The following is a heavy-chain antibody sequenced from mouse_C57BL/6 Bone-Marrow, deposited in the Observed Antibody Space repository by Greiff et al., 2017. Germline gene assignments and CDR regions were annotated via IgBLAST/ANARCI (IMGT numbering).Heavy chain of an antibody. CDR1: GYTFTSYW. D-gene: IGHD2-2*01. CDR2: IHPNSGST. CDR3: ARRTIYYGYPLAY. J-gene: IGHJ3*01. Sequence: VQLQQPGAELVKPGASVKLSCKASGYTFTSYWMHWVKQRPGQGLEWIGMIHPNSGSTNYNEKFKSKATLTVDKSSSTAYMQLSSLTSEDSAVYYCARRTIYYGYPLAYWGQGTLVTVSA. V-gene: IGHV1-64*01.